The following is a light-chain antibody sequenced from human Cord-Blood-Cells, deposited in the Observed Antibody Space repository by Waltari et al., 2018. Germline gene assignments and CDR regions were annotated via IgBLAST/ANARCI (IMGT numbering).Light chain of an antibody. J-gene: IGLJ2*01. Sequence: QSALTQPRSVPGSPGQSLNISCTGTSSDVGGHNYVPWYQQHPGKAPKLMIYDVSKRPSGVPDRFSGSKSGNTASLTISGLQAEDEADYYCCSYAGSYTYVVFGGGTKLTVL. CDR3: CSYAGSYTYVV. CDR1: SSDVGGHNY. V-gene: IGLV2-11*01. CDR2: DVS.